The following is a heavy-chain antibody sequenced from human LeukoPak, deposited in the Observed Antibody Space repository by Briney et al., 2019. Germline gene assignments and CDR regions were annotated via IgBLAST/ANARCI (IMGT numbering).Heavy chain of an antibody. CDR2: IGVGSSPI. CDR3: ARGKVGVAGNSNWFDP. V-gene: IGHV3-48*01. D-gene: IGHD6-19*01. CDR1: GFTFSNYA. J-gene: IGHJ5*02. Sequence: GGSLRLSCEASGFTFSNYAINWVRQAPGKGLEWVSYIGVGSSPIYHADSVKGRFTISRDNAKNSVYLQMNSLRAEDTAVYYCARGKVGVAGNSNWFDPWGQGTLVTVSS.